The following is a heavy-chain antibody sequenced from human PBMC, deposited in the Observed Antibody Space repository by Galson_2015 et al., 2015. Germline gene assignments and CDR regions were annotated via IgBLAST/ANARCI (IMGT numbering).Heavy chain of an antibody. CDR2: ISYDGSNK. J-gene: IGHJ6*03. CDR3: ARAYCSGGSCFYYYYMDV. CDR1: GFTFSSYA. V-gene: IGHV3-30-3*01. Sequence: SLRLSCAASGFTFSSYAMHWVRQAPGKGLEWVAVISYDGSNKYYADSVKGRFTISRDNSKNTLYLQMNSLRAEDTAVYYCARAYCSGGSCFYYYYMDVWGKGTTVTVSS. D-gene: IGHD2-15*01.